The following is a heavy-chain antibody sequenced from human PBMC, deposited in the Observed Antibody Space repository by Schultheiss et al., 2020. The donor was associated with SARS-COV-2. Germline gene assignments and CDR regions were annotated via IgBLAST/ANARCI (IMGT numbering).Heavy chain of an antibody. D-gene: IGHD2-2*01. J-gene: IGHJ2*01. CDR1: GGTFSSYA. Sequence: SVKVSCKASGGTFSSYAISWVRQAPGQGLEWMGGIIPIFGIANYAQKFQGRVTITADKSTSTAYMELSSLRSEDTAVYYCGTGYCSSTSCYADWYFDLWGRGTLVTVSS. CDR3: GTGYCSSTSCYADWYFDL. CDR2: IIPIFGIA. V-gene: IGHV1-69*10.